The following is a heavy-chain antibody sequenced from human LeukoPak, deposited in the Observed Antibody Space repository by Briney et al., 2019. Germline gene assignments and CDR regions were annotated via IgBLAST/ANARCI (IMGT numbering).Heavy chain of an antibody. Sequence: GAPVKVSCKASGGTFSSYAISWVRQAPGQGFEWMGGIIPIFGTANYAQKFQGRVTITADESTSTAYMELSSLRSEDTAVYYCAGHSDTAMDPHYYYYGMDVWGQGTTVTVSS. V-gene: IGHV1-69*13. CDR2: IIPIFGTA. J-gene: IGHJ6*02. D-gene: IGHD5-18*01. CDR3: AGHSDTAMDPHYYYYGMDV. CDR1: GGTFSSYA.